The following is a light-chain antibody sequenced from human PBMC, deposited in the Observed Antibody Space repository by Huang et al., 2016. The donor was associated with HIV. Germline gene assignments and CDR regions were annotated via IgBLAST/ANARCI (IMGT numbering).Light chain of an antibody. J-gene: IGKJ3*01. CDR3: QQNNNWPPLFT. CDR1: QSVSSN. V-gene: IGKV3-15*01. CDR2: GAS. Sequence: EIVMTQSPATLSVSPGERATLSCRASQSVSSNLAWSQQKPGQAPRLLIYGASTRATGIPARFSGSGSGTEFTLTISSLQSEDFAVYYCQQNNNWPPLFTFGPGTKVDIK.